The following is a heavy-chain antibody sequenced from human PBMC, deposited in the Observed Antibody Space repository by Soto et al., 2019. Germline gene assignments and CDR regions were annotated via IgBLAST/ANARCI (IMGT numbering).Heavy chain of an antibody. Sequence: SETLSLTCTVSGGSISSSSYYWGWIRQPPGKGLEWIGSIYYSGSTYYNPSLKSRVTISVDTSKNQFSLKLSSVTAADTAVYYGARHRKWPADAFDIWGQGTMVTVSS. J-gene: IGHJ3*02. CDR3: ARHRKWPADAFDI. D-gene: IGHD2-8*01. CDR2: IYYSGST. V-gene: IGHV4-39*01. CDR1: GGSISSSSYY.